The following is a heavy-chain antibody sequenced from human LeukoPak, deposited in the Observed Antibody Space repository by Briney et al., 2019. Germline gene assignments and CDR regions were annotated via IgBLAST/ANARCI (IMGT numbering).Heavy chain of an antibody. V-gene: IGHV4-39*07. CDR1: GGSISSSSYY. Sequence: SETLSLTCTVSGGSISSSSYYWGWIRQPPGKGLEWIGSIYYSGSTYYNPSLKSRVTISVDTSKNRFSLKLSSVTAADTAVYYCARFSGSYFFDYWGQGTLVTVSS. CDR2: IYYSGST. CDR3: ARFSGSYFFDY. D-gene: IGHD1-26*01. J-gene: IGHJ4*02.